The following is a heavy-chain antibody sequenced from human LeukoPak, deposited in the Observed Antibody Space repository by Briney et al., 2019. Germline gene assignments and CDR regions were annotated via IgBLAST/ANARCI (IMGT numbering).Heavy chain of an antibody. CDR1: GYSFTNYW. V-gene: IGHV5-51*01. CDR2: IYPGDSDT. CDR3: ARRSGYDSSPSAFDI. D-gene: IGHD5-12*01. J-gene: IGHJ3*02. Sequence: GESLKISCKGSGYSFTNYWIAWVGQMPGRGLEWMGIIYPGDSDTRYSPSFQGQVTISADKSISTAYLQWSSLKASDTAMYYCARRSGYDSSPSAFDIWGQGTMVTVSS.